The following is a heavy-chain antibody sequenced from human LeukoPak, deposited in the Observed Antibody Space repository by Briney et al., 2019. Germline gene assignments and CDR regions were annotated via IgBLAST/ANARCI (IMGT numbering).Heavy chain of an antibody. CDR1: VGSNSSSSYY. V-gene: IGHV4-39*01. J-gene: IGHJ4*02. CDR2: IYYSGST. D-gene: IGHD6-6*01. Sequence: PSETLSLTCTVSVGSNSSSSYYWGWIRQPPGKGLECIGTIYYSGSTYYNPSLKSRVTISVDTPKNQFSLKLSSVTAADTAVYYCARGERKRQLVRINPNKGVFDYWGQGTLVTVSS. CDR3: ARGERKRQLVRINPNKGVFDY.